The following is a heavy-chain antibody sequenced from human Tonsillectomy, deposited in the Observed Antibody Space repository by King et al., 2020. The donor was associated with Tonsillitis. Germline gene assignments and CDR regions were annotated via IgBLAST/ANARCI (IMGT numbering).Heavy chain of an antibody. J-gene: IGHJ4*02. CDR2: ISYDGSNK. CDR3: TRGDDSSGYYWSFDY. CDR1: GFTFSGYG. D-gene: IGHD3-22*01. V-gene: IGHV3-33*05. Sequence: VQLVESGGGVVQPGRSLRLSCAASGFTFSGYGMHWVRQAPGKGLEWVAVISYDGSNKYYADSLKGQFTISRDNSQNTLFLRMNSLRAEDTAVYYCTRGDDSSGYYWSFDYWGQGTLVTVSS.